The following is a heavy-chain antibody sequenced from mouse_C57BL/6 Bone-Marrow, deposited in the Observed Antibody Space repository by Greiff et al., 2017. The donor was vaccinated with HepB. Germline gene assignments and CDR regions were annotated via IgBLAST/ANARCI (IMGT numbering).Heavy chain of an antibody. D-gene: IGHD6-1*01. CDR1: GYTFTDYY. Sequence: VQLQQSGPELVKPGASVKISCKASGYTFTDYYMNWVKQSHGKSLEWIGDINPNNGGTSYNQKFKGKATLTVDKSSSTAYMELRSLTSEDSAVYYCEREAGGYLDYWGQGTTLTVSS. V-gene: IGHV1-26*01. CDR2: INPNNGGT. J-gene: IGHJ2*01. CDR3: EREAGGYLDY.